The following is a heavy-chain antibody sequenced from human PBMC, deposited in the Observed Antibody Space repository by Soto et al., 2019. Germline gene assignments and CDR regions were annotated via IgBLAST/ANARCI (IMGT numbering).Heavy chain of an antibody. CDR3: GGAVGDPLYYLDY. J-gene: IGHJ4*02. Sequence: QVQLQESGPGLVRPLETLSLTCTVSSDSISSYYWIWIRQSPGKGLEWIGYTDYSGNTNYNPSLKGRCPMSGDTSKSQFSLRLSSGTAADTAGYYGGGAVGDPLYYLDYWGQGTLVTVSS. CDR1: SDSISSYY. V-gene: IGHV4-59*08. CDR2: TDYSGNT. D-gene: IGHD6-19*01.